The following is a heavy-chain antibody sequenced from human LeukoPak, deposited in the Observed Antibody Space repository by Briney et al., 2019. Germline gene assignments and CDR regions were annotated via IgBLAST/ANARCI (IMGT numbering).Heavy chain of an antibody. D-gene: IGHD6-19*01. CDR2: IYYSGST. Sequence: PSETLSLTCTVSGGSISSYYWSWIRQPPGKGLEWIGYIYYSGSTNYNPSLKSRVTISVDTSKNQFSLKLSSVTAADTAVYYCARAKESSGWYLQYFDLWGRGTLVTVSS. V-gene: IGHV4-59*01. CDR3: ARAKESSGWYLQYFDL. CDR1: GGSISSYY. J-gene: IGHJ2*01.